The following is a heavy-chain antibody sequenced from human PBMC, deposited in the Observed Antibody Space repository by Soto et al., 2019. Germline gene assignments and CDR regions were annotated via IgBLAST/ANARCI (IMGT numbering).Heavy chain of an antibody. Sequence: KPSETLSLTCTVAGGSISSSSYYWGWIRQPPGKGLEWIGSIYYSGSTYYNPSLKSRVTISVDTSKNQFSLKLSSVTAADTAVYYCGSISIATAGPLSHYYYYGMNVWGQGTTVTVSS. D-gene: IGHD6-13*01. J-gene: IGHJ6*02. CDR3: GSISIATAGPLSHYYYYGMNV. V-gene: IGHV4-39*01. CDR1: GGSISSSSYY. CDR2: IYYSGST.